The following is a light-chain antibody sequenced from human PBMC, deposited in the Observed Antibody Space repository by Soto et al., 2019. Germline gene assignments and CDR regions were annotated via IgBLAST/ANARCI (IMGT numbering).Light chain of an antibody. J-gene: IGKJ1*01. Sequence: EIVLTQSPGTLSVSPGERATLYCRASQSLTSDYLAWSQQKPGQTPRLLIHGASSRATGIPDRFSGSGSGTDFTLTISRLEPEDSAVYYCQQSGRPFGQGTKVDI. CDR3: QQSGRP. CDR2: GAS. V-gene: IGKV3-20*01. CDR1: QSLTSDY.